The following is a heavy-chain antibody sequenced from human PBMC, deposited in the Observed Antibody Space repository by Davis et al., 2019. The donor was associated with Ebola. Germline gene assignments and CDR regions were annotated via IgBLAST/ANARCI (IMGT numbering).Heavy chain of an antibody. CDR3: ARSGRAAGTTVLHYYYGMDV. D-gene: IGHD6-13*01. Sequence: SVTVSCLASRGTFISSAITWVRQPPGQGLEWLGGTIPTFGTANYAQKFQGSVTITADDSTSTAYMELSSLRSEDTAVYYCARSGRAAGTTVLHYYYGMDVWGQGTTVTVSS. CDR1: RGTFISSA. CDR2: TIPTFGTA. V-gene: IGHV1-69*13. J-gene: IGHJ6*02.